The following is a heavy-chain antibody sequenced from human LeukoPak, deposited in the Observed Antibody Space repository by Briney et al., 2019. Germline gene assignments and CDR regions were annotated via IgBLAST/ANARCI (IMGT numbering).Heavy chain of an antibody. CDR3: ARPRSSSYQSGWYMDV. Sequence: GESLKISCKGSGYSFTSYWIGWVRQMPGKGLEWMGIIYPGDSDTRYSPSFQGQVTISADKSISTAYLQWSSLKASDTAMYYCARPRSSSYQSGWYMDVWGKGTTVTVSS. J-gene: IGHJ6*03. CDR1: GYSFTSYW. V-gene: IGHV5-51*01. D-gene: IGHD6-6*01. CDR2: IYPGDSDT.